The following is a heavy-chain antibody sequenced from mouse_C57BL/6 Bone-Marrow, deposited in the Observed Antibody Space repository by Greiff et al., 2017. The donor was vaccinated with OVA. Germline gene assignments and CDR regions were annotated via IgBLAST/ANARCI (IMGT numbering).Heavy chain of an antibody. J-gene: IGHJ2*01. D-gene: IGHD2-3*01. CDR1: GYAFSSSW. V-gene: IGHV1-82*01. CDR2: IYPGDGDT. CDR3: ARHEDGHSASYFDD. Sequence: QVQLQQSGPELVKPGASVKISCKASGYAFSSSWMNWVKQRPGKGLEWIGRIYPGDGDTNYNGKFKGKATLTADKSSSTAYMQLSSLTSEDSAVYFCARHEDGHSASYFDDWGQGTTLTVSS.